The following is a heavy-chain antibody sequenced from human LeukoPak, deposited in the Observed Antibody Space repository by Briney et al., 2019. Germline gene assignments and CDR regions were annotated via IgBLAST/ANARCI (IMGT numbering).Heavy chain of an antibody. J-gene: IGHJ4*02. D-gene: IGHD3-16*01. CDR1: GFTFSSYA. V-gene: IGHV3-23*01. CDR2: ISGRGDNT. Sequence: AGGSLRLSCATSGFTFSSYAMNWVRQAPGKGLEWVSAISGRGDNTYYADSVKGRFTNYRDNYKNTLYLQMNSLRAEDTAVYYCAVRLGGDYWGQGTLVTVSS. CDR3: AVRLGGDY.